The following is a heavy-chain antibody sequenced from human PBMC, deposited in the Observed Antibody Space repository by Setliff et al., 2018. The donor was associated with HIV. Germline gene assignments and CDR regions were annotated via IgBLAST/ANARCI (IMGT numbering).Heavy chain of an antibody. CDR2: IIPIFGTA. CDR3: ARAREMATINYYYNYLDV. V-gene: IGHV1-69*13. CDR1: GGSFKTYA. Sequence: SVKVSCKASGGSFKTYAINWVRQAPGQGLEWMGGIIPIFGTATYAQKFQGRVTITADESTNTAYLELRSLRSDDTAVYYCARAREMATINYYYNYLDVWGKGTTVTVSS. J-gene: IGHJ6*03. D-gene: IGHD5-12*01.